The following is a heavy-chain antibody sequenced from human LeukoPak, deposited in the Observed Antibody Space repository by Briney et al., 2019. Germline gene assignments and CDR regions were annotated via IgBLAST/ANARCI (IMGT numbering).Heavy chain of an antibody. J-gene: IGHJ4*02. CDR1: GFTFSSYG. CDR3: AKDPYIAAAGTSLYYFDY. V-gene: IGHV3-30*02. CDR2: IRYDGSNK. D-gene: IGHD6-13*01. Sequence: GGSLRLSCAASGFTFSSYGMHWVRQAPGKGLEWVAFIRYDGSNKYYADSVKGRFTISRDNSKNTLYLQMNSLRAEDTAVNYCAKDPYIAAAGTSLYYFDYWGQGTLVTVSS.